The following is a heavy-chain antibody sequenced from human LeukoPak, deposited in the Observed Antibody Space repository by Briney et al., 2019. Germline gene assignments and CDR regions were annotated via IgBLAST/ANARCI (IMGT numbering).Heavy chain of an antibody. CDR1: GFTFSSYW. CDR3: ARTASEDRYTSGWPIGY. CDR2: ISGSSSYI. Sequence: GGSLRLSCAASGFTFSSYWMHWVRQAPGKGLEWVSSISGSSSYIYYEDSLKGRFTISRDNAKNSLYLQINSLRAEDTAVYYCARTASEDRYTSGWPIGYWGQGTLVTVSS. D-gene: IGHD6-19*01. V-gene: IGHV3-21*01. J-gene: IGHJ4*02.